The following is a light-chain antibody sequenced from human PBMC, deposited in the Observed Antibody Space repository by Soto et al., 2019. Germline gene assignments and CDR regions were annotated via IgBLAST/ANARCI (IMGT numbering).Light chain of an antibody. V-gene: IGLV2-14*03. CDR1: SSDIGAYDL. CDR2: EVS. CDR3: TSFALVRMYV. J-gene: IGLJ6*01. Sequence: QSALTQPASVSGSPGQSITISCSGTSSDIGAYDLVSWYQQHPGRAPKLIIYEVSHRFSGLSYRFSCSKSGNTASLTITVLQAEDECDYYCTSFALVRMYVFGSGTKVTVL.